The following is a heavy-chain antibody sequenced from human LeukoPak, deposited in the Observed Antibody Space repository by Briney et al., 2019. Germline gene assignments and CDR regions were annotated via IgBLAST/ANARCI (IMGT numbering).Heavy chain of an antibody. J-gene: IGHJ4*02. CDR2: IKQDGSKK. V-gene: IGHV3-7*03. CDR3: AKGRPFDY. Sequence: GGSLRLACVASGFPFSSYWMTWVRQAPGKGLEWVANIKQDGSKKSYVDSVKGRFTISRDNAKNSLYLQMNSLRAEDTAVYYCAKGRPFDYWGQGTLVTVSS. D-gene: IGHD6-6*01. CDR1: GFPFSSYW.